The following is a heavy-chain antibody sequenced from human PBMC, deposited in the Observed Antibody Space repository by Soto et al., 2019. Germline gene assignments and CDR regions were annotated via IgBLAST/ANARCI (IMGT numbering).Heavy chain of an antibody. CDR3: ARDRMDGIHGPYYDILTGYLGYYYYYGMDV. D-gene: IGHD3-9*01. J-gene: IGHJ6*02. CDR1: GYTFTNYG. CDR2: ISAYNGNT. V-gene: IGHV1-18*01. Sequence: ASVKVSCKASGYTFTNYGISWVRQAPGQGLEWMGWISAYNGNTNYAQKLQGRVTMTTDTSTSTAYMELRSLRSDDTAVYYCARDRMDGIHGPYYDILTGYLGYYYYYGMDVWGQGTTVTVSS.